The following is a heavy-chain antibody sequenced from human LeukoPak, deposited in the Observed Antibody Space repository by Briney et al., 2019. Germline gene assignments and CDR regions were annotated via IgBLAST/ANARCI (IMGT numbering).Heavy chain of an antibody. CDR1: GYTFTSYD. CDR2: MNPSSGNT. Sequence: ASVKVSCKASGYTFTSYDINWVRQATGQGLEWMGWMNPSSGNTGYAQKFQGRVTITRNTSIGTAYMELSSLRSEDTAVYYCARAGTWLQDAFDIWGQGTMVTVSS. D-gene: IGHD5-12*01. J-gene: IGHJ3*02. CDR3: ARAGTWLQDAFDI. V-gene: IGHV1-8*03.